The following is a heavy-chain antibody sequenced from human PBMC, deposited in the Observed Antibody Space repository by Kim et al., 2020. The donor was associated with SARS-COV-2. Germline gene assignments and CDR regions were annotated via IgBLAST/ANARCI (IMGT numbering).Heavy chain of an antibody. V-gene: IGHV4-59*08. CDR3: ARNDSQLVKAPSSYADPMDV. CDR2: ICYSGKT. J-gene: IGHJ6*02. Sequence: SETLSLTCTVSGDSIRNYCWSWMRLPPGKGLDYLGYICYSGKTNYSPSFQSRLTMSVDSSKDQISLMLNSVTATDTAVYYCARNDSQLVKAPSSYADPMDVWGQGIMVSASS. D-gene: IGHD3-9*01. CDR1: GDSIRNYC.